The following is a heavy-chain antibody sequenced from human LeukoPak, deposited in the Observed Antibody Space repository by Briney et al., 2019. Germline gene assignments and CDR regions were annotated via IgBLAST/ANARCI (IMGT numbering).Heavy chain of an antibody. CDR2: IGISSGNT. CDR3: ARDHNYAFDN. J-gene: IGHJ4*02. Sequence: GESLRLSCTASGFPFSDYSMNWVRQAPGKGLEWISYIGISSGNTKYADSVKGRFTISADNAKNSLYLQMNSLRVEDTAVYYCARDHNYAFDNWGQGTLVSVSS. D-gene: IGHD1-1*01. V-gene: IGHV3-48*04. CDR1: GFPFSDYS.